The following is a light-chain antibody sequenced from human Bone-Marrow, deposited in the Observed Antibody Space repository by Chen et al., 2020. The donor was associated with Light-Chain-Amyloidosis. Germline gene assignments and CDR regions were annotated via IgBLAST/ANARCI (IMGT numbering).Light chain of an antibody. CDR1: DLPTKY. V-gene: IGLV3-25*03. CDR2: RDT. CDR3: QSACRRGTYEVI. J-gene: IGLJ2*01. Sequence: SYELTQPPSVPVPPGQTARITCSGDDLPTKYAYWYQQKPGQTPVLVIHRDTERPTGISERFSGSSTGTTATWTISRVQAEGEADYHCQSACRRGTYEVIFGGGTKLTVL.